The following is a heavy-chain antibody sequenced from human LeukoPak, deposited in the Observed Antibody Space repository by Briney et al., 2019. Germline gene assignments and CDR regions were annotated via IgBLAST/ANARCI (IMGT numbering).Heavy chain of an antibody. J-gene: IGHJ6*03. CDR2: ISGSGGST. CDR1: GFTFSSYA. D-gene: IGHD2-15*01. CDR3: ARDSVVAATHSYHYYMDV. V-gene: IGHV3-23*01. Sequence: PGGSLRLSCAASGFTFSSYAMSWVRQAPGKGLEWVSAISGSGGSTYYADPVKGRFTISRDNSKNTLYLQMNSLRAEDTAVYYCARDSVVAATHSYHYYMDVWGKGTTVTVSS.